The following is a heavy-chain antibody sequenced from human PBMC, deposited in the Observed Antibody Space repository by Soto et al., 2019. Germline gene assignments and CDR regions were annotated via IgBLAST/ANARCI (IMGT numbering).Heavy chain of an antibody. CDR2: ISSSSSYI. CDR3: ARDGTEDYGDYKPGYDP. J-gene: IGHJ5*02. Sequence: EVQLVESGGGLVKPGGSLRLSCAASGFTFSSYSMNWVRQAPGKGLEWVSSISSSSSYIYYADSVKGRFTISRDNAKNSLYLQMNSLRAEDTAVYYCARDGTEDYGDYKPGYDPWGQGTLVTVSS. D-gene: IGHD4-17*01. CDR1: GFTFSSYS. V-gene: IGHV3-21*01.